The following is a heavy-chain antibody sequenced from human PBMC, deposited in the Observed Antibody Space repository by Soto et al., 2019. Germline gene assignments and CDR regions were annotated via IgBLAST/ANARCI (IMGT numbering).Heavy chain of an antibody. D-gene: IGHD2-15*01. J-gene: IGHJ1*01. V-gene: IGHV4-34*01. CDR1: GGSFSGYY. CDR2: INHSGST. CDR3: ARGGDIVVVVAARRDFQH. Sequence: QVQLQQWGAGLLKPSETLSLTCAVYGGSFSGYYWSWIRQPPGKGLEWIGEINHSGSTNYNPSLKSRVTISVDTSQNQFSLKLSSVTAADTAVYYCARGGDIVVVVAARRDFQHWGQGTLVTVSS.